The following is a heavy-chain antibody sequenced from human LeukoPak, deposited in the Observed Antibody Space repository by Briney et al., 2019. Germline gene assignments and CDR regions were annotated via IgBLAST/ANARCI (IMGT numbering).Heavy chain of an antibody. CDR3: AKADIAHDY. V-gene: IGHV3-23*01. CDR1: GFTFSTFA. Sequence: GGSLRLSCAASGFTFSTFAMSWVRQVPGKGLQWVSAIRGSGDRIYYADSVKGRFTISRDNSKNTLYLQMNSLRAEDTAVYYCAKADIAHDYWGQGTLVTVSS. D-gene: IGHD2-21*01. CDR2: IRGSGDRI. J-gene: IGHJ4*02.